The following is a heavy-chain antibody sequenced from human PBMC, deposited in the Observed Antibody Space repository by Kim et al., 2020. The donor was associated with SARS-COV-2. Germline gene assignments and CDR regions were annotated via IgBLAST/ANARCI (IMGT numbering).Heavy chain of an antibody. Sequence: GGSLRLSCAASGFTVSSNYMSWVRQAPGKGLEWVPVIYSGGSTYYADSVKGRFTFSRDNSKNTLYLQMNSLRAEDTAVYYCARGDGSGWYLEYFDLWGRGTLVTVSS. D-gene: IGHD6-19*01. CDR2: IYSGGST. J-gene: IGHJ2*01. CDR3: ARGDGSGWYLEYFDL. V-gene: IGHV3-53*01. CDR1: GFTVSSNY.